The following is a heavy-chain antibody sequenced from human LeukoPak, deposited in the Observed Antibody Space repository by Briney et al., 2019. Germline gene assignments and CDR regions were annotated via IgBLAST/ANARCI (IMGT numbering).Heavy chain of an antibody. Sequence: EASVKVSCKASGGTFSSYAISWVRQAPGQGLEWMGGIIPIFGTANYAQKFQGRVTITTDESTSTAYMELSSLRSEDTAVYYCARDPAIGEYCSSTSCYTVGWFDPWGQGTLVTVSS. D-gene: IGHD2-2*02. V-gene: IGHV1-69*05. CDR3: ARDPAIGEYCSSTSCYTVGWFDP. CDR1: GGTFSSYA. CDR2: IIPIFGTA. J-gene: IGHJ5*02.